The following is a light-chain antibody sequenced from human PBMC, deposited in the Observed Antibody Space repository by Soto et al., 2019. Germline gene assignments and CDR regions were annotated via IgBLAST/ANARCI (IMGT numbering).Light chain of an antibody. CDR3: QQYNNWPYT. J-gene: IGKJ2*01. Sequence: EIVMTQSPATLSVSPGERATLSCRASQSVSSNLAWYQQKPGQAPRLLIYGASTRAPGIPARFSGSGSGTEFTRTISSLQSEDFAVYYCQQYNNWPYTFGQGTKLEIK. V-gene: IGKV3-15*01. CDR2: GAS. CDR1: QSVSSN.